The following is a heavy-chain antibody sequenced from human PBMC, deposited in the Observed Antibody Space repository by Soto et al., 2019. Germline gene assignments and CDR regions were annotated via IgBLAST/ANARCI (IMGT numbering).Heavy chain of an antibody. CDR3: ARRLPLRYSSSSAVYDAFDI. CDR1: GGSFSGYY. J-gene: IGHJ3*02. Sequence: QVQLQQWGAGLLKPSETLSLTCAVYGGSFSGYYWSWIRQPPGTGLEWMGEINHSGSTNYNPSLKRRVTISVYTSKTQFSRKLSSVTAADTAVYYCARRLPLRYSSSSAVYDAFDIWGQGTMVTVSS. CDR2: INHSGST. D-gene: IGHD6-6*01. V-gene: IGHV4-34*01.